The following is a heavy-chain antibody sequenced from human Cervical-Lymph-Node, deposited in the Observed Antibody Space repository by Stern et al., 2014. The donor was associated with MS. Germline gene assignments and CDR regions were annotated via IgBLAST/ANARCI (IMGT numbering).Heavy chain of an antibody. D-gene: IGHD1-7*01. CDR1: GYTFTRYD. Sequence: VQLVQSGAEVEKPGASVKVSCKASGYTFTRYDIHWVRRAAGQGLEWIGWMNPDSGDTGFAQKFQGRVTMTRDTSISTAYLELHSLKSEDTAVYYCTRGPRTWGRGTLVTVSS. CDR3: TRGPRT. J-gene: IGHJ4*02. CDR2: MNPDSGDT. V-gene: IGHV1-8*01.